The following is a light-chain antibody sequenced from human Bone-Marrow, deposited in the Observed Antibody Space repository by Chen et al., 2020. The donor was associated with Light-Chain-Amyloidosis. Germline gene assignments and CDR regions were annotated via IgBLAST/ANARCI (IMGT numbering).Light chain of an antibody. V-gene: IGLV3-21*02. CDR3: QVWDRSSDRPV. CDR1: NIGSTS. J-gene: IGLJ3*02. CDR2: DDR. Sequence: SYVLTQPSSVSVAPGQTATLACGGNNIGSTSVHWYQQTPGQAPLLVVYDDRHRPSGIPERLSGSNSGNTATLTISRVEAGDEADYYCQVWDRSSDRPVFGGGTKLTVL.